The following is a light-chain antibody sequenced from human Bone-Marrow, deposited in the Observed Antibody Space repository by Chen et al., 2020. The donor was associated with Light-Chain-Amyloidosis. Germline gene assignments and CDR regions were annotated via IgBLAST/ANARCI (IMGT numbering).Light chain of an antibody. J-gene: IGLJ2*01. CDR2: RDT. CDR1: DLPTKY. Sequence: SYERTQPPSVPVSPGQTARITRPGDDLPTKYAYLYQQTPGQAPVLVIHRDTERPSGISERFTGSSSGTTATLTISGVQAEDEADYHCQSADSSGTYEVIFGGGTKLTVL. V-gene: IGLV3-25*03. CDR3: QSADSSGTYEVI.